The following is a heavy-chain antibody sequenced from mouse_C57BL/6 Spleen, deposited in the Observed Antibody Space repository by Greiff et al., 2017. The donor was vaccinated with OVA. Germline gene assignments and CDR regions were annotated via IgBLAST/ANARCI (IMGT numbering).Heavy chain of an antibody. J-gene: IGHJ4*01. CDR2: INPNNGGT. CDR3: ARMEVYYYGRAYAMDY. D-gene: IGHD1-1*01. Sequence: EVQLQESGPELVKPGASVKIPCKASGYTFTDYNMDWVKQSHGKSLEWIGDINPNNGGTIYNQKFKGKATLTVDKSSSTAYMELRSLTSEDTAVYYCARMEVYYYGRAYAMDYWGQGTSVTVSS. CDR1: GYTFTDYN. V-gene: IGHV1-18*01.